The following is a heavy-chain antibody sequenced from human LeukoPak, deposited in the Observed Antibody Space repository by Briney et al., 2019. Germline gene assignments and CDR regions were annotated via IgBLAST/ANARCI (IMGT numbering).Heavy chain of an antibody. CDR1: GFPLNSYA. Sequence: GGSLRLSCAASGFPLNSYATIWVRQAPGKGLEWVSSISGSGDSTFYSDSVKGRFTISRDNPKNTLYLQMNSLRAEDTAIYYCANFLLGYCTAGSCYFARLWGRGTLVTVSS. CDR2: ISGSGDST. CDR3: ANFLLGYCTAGSCYFARL. D-gene: IGHD2-15*01. J-gene: IGHJ4*02. V-gene: IGHV3-23*01.